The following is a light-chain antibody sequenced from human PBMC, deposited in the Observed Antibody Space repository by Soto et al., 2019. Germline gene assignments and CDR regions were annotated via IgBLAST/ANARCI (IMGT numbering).Light chain of an antibody. Sequence: DIQMTKSPSSLSASVGDRVTITCRASQAISNFVAWYQQRPGKVPKLLIFAASTLQSGVPSRFSGAGSETDFTLTISSLQPEDFATYYCQNYNTAPYTFGQGTKLEIK. V-gene: IGKV1-27*01. J-gene: IGKJ2*01. CDR2: AAS. CDR3: QNYNTAPYT. CDR1: QAISNF.